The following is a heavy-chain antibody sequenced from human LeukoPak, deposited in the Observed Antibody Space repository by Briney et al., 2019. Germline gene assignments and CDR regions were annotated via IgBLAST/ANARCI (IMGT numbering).Heavy chain of an antibody. CDR3: ARYPYCSSTSCPSNWFDP. CDR1: GGSISNGSYY. Sequence: SSETLSLTCTVSGGSISNGSYYWIWLRQPAGKGLVWIGRIYTSGSTNYNPSLKSRVTISVDTSKNQFSLKLSSVTAADTAVYYCARYPYCSSTSCPSNWFDPWGQGTLVTVSS. V-gene: IGHV4-61*02. D-gene: IGHD2-2*01. CDR2: IYTSGST. J-gene: IGHJ5*02.